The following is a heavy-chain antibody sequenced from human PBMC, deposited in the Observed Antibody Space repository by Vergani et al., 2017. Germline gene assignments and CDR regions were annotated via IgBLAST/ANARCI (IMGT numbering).Heavy chain of an antibody. J-gene: IGHJ6*02. D-gene: IGHD3-10*01. CDR1: GGPISSYY. CDR2: IYYSGSP. V-gene: IGHV4-59*01. Sequence: QVQLQESGPGLVKPSETLSLTCTVSGGPISSYYWSWIRQPPGKGLEWVGDIYYSGSPNYNPSLKSRFTISVDTSKNQFSLKLSSVTAADTAVYYCARGGPQYYYYGMDVWGQGTTVTVSS. CDR3: ARGGPQYYYYGMDV.